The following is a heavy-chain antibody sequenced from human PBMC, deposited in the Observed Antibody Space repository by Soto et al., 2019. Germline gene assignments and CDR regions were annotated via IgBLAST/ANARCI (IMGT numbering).Heavy chain of an antibody. CDR2: ISYDGSNK. CDR1: GFTFSSYG. J-gene: IGHJ4*02. Sequence: GGSLRLSCAASGFTFSSYGMHWVRQAPGKGLEWVAVISYDGSNKYYADSVKGRFTISRDNSKNTLYLQMNSLRAEDTAVYYCAKGQNWKYPNGFDYWGQGTLVTSPQ. V-gene: IGHV3-30*18. D-gene: IGHD1-7*01. CDR3: AKGQNWKYPNGFDY.